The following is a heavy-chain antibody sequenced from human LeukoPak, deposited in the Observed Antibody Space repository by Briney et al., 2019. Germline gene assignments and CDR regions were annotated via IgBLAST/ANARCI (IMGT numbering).Heavy chain of an antibody. D-gene: IGHD3-10*01. CDR2: IKRKTEGGTT. CDR1: GFTFNDAW. J-gene: IGHJ4*02. Sequence: GGSVRLSCAASGFTFNDAWMNWVRQAPGKGLEWVGRIKRKTEGGTTDYGAPVKGRFSISRDDSKNTAYLQMNSLKTEDTAFYYCTTGNFGPYWGQGTLVTVSS. CDR3: TTGNFGPY. V-gene: IGHV3-15*07.